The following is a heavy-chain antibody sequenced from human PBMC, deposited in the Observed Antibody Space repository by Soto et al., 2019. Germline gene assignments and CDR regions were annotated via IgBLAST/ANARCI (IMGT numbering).Heavy chain of an antibody. CDR2: IYPGDSDT. V-gene: IGHV5-51*01. CDR3: SRLALTFGCVIVEDYYGCMEF. Sequence: WEAMQTSWKGPGYNFTSYWIGWVRQMPGKGLEWMGIIYPGDSDTRYSPSFQGQVTISADKSISNAYLQWSSLKASDTAMYYCSRLALTFGCVIVEDYYGCMEFWGQ. J-gene: IGHJ6*02. D-gene: IGHD3-16*02. CDR1: GYNFTSYW.